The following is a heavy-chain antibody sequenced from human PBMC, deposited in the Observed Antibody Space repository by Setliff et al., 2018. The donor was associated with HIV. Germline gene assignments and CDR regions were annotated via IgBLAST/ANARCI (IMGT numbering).Heavy chain of an antibody. CDR3: ARDLGEKGGH. Sequence: GGSLRLSCVASGFTYNNYWMHWVRQAPGKGLVWVSRIDEHGTITNYADSVKGRFTISRDNAKNTLYLQMNSLRAEDTAVYFCARDLGEKGGHWGQGILVTVSS. J-gene: IGHJ4*02. V-gene: IGHV3-74*01. D-gene: IGHD2-21*01. CDR2: IDEHGTIT. CDR1: GFTYNNYW.